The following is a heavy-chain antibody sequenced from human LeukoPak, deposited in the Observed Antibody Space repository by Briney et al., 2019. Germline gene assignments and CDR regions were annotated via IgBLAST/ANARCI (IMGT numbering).Heavy chain of an antibody. Sequence: GGSLRLSCAASGFTFSSYSMNWVRQAPGKGLEWVSSISSSSSYIYYADSVKGRFTISRDNAKNTLYLQMNSLRAEDTAVYYCAREVLLWFGEPPAWGQGTLVTVSS. CDR1: GFTFSSYS. J-gene: IGHJ5*02. CDR2: ISSSSSYI. V-gene: IGHV3-21*01. D-gene: IGHD3-10*01. CDR3: AREVLLWFGEPPA.